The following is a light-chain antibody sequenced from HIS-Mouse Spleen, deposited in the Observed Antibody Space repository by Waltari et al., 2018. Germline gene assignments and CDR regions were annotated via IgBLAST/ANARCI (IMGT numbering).Light chain of an antibody. J-gene: IGLJ2*01. CDR1: SSDVGGYNY. V-gene: IGLV2-14*03. Sequence: QSALTQPASVSGSPGQSITISCTGTSSDVGGYNYVSWYQPHPGKAPKLMIYDVSKRPSGVSNRFSGSKSCNTASLTISGLQAEDEADYYCSSYTSSSFNVVFGGGTKLTVL. CDR3: SSYTSSSFNVV. CDR2: DVS.